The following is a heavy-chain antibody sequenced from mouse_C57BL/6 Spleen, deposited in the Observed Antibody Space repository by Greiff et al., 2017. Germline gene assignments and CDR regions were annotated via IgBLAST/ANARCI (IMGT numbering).Heavy chain of an antibody. CDR3: ARGTTVVARDWYFDV. V-gene: IGHV3-6*01. J-gene: IGHJ1*03. D-gene: IGHD1-1*01. CDR2: ISYAGSN. Sequence: ESGPGLVKPSQSLSLTCSVTGYSITSGYYWNWIRQFPGNKLEWMGYISYAGSNNYNPSLKNRISITRDTSKNQFFLKLNSVTTEDTATYYCARGTTVVARDWYFDVWGTGTTVTVSS. CDR1: GYSITSGYY.